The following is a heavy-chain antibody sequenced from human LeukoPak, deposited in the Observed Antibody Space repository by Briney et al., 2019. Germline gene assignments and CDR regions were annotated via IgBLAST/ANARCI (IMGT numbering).Heavy chain of an antibody. V-gene: IGHV4-59*01. CDR3: ARFSYNARTGPMVRGVNWFDP. CDR2: IYYDGST. Sequence: PSETLSLTCTVAGGSISNYYWSWIRQPPGKALEWIAYIYYDGSTNYNPSLRSRVTISVDMSKNQFSLKLNSVTAADTAVYYCARFSYNARTGPMVRGVNWFDPWGQGTLVTVSS. D-gene: IGHD3-10*01. J-gene: IGHJ5*02. CDR1: GGSISNYY.